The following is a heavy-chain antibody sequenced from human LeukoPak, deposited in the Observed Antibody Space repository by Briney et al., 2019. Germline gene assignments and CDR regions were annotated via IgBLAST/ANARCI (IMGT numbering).Heavy chain of an antibody. Sequence: GGSLRLSRAASGFTFSSYEMNWVRQAPGKGLEWVSYISSSGSTIYYADSVKGRFTISRDNAKNSLYLQVNSLRAEDTAVYYCAREGPISYYFDYWGQGTLVTVSS. CDR1: GFTFSSYE. V-gene: IGHV3-48*03. J-gene: IGHJ4*02. CDR3: AREGPISYYFDY. CDR2: ISSSGSTI. D-gene: IGHD3-9*01.